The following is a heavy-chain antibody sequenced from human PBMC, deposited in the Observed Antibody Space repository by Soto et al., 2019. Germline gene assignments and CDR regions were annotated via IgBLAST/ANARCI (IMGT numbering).Heavy chain of an antibody. CDR3: ARTARGALMVYAAPAAFDI. Sequence: SETLSLTCAVSGGSISSSNWWSWVRQPPGKGLEWIGEIYHSGSTNYNPSLKSRVTIAVDKSKNQFSLKLSSVTAADTAVYYCARTARGALMVYAAPAAFDIWGQGTMVTVSS. CDR1: GGSISSSNW. V-gene: IGHV4-4*02. J-gene: IGHJ3*02. D-gene: IGHD2-8*01. CDR2: IYHSGST.